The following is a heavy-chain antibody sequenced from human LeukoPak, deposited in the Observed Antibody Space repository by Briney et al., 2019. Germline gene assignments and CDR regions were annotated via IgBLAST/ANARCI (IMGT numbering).Heavy chain of an antibody. J-gene: IGHJ4*02. CDR3: ARDYLVGAPLDS. V-gene: IGHV4-4*07. CDR1: GVSITNYY. Sequence: SETLSLTCTVSGVSITNYYWAWIRQPAGKGLEWIGRMYISGSTNYNPSRKSRVSISIDKTKNQFSLKLRSVTAADTAVYYCARDYLVGAPLDSWGQGTLVTVSS. CDR2: MYISGST. D-gene: IGHD1-26*01.